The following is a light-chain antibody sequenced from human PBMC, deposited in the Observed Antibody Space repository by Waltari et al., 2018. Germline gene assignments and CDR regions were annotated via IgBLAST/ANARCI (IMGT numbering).Light chain of an antibody. Sequence: QLVLTQSPSASASLGASVKLTCTLSSGHSSYAIAWHQQQPEKGPRDLLKLNRGGGDSKGDGFPDRFSGSSSGAERYLTIASLQSEDEADYYCQTWGTGIRVFGGGTKLTVL. J-gene: IGLJ3*02. CDR1: SGHSSYA. CDR2: LNRGGGD. CDR3: QTWGTGIRV. V-gene: IGLV4-69*01.